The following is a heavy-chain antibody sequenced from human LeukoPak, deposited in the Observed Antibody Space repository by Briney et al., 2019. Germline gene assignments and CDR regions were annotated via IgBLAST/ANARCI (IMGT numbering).Heavy chain of an antibody. CDR2: ISSSGSTI. V-gene: IGHV3-48*03. CDR3: ARYNRDDWKGSGIGY. J-gene: IGHJ4*02. Sequence: GGSLRLSCAASGFTFSGYEMNWVRQAPGKGLEWVSYISSSGSTIYYADSVKGRFTISRDNAKNSLYLQMSSVRAEDTAVYYCARYNRDDWKGSGIGYWGKGTLVTVSS. D-gene: IGHD3-10*01. CDR1: GFTFSGYE.